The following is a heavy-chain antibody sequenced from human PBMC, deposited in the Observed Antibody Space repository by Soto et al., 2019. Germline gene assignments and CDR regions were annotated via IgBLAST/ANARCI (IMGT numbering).Heavy chain of an antibody. J-gene: IGHJ4*02. D-gene: IGHD4-17*01. V-gene: IGHV1-3*01. Sequence: GASVKVSCKASGYTFTSYAMHWVRQAPGQRLEWMGWINAGNGNTKYSQKFQGRVTITRDTSASTAYMELSSLRSEDTAVYYCARDYGDYTYPFDYWGQGTLVTVSS. CDR3: ARDYGDYTYPFDY. CDR1: GYTFTSYA. CDR2: INAGNGNT.